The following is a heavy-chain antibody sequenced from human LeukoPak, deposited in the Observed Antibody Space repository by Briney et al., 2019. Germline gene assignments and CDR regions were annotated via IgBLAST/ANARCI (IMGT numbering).Heavy chain of an antibody. CDR2: INPNSGGT. J-gene: IGHJ4*02. CDR1: GYTFTSYG. D-gene: IGHD3-10*01. Sequence: ASVKVSCKASGYTFTSYGISWVRQAPGQGLEWMGWINPNSGGTNYAQRFQGGVTMTRDTSISTAYMELSRLRSDDTAVYYCARDDQLLWFGAPASRGPMIDYWGQGTLVTVSS. CDR3: ARDDQLLWFGAPASRGPMIDY. V-gene: IGHV1-2*02.